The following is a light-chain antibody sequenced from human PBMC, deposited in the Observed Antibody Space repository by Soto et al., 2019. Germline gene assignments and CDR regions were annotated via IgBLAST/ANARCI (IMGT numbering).Light chain of an antibody. CDR1: TGAVTSGHY. J-gene: IGLJ1*01. CDR2: DTN. Sequence: QAVVTQEPSLTVSPGGTVTFTCGSSTGAVTSGHYAYRFQQKPGQAPRTLIYDTNNKHSWTPARFSGSLLGGKAALTLLGAQPEDEADYYCLLSFSGDNYVFGTGTKVTVL. V-gene: IGLV7-46*02. CDR3: LLSFSGDNYV.